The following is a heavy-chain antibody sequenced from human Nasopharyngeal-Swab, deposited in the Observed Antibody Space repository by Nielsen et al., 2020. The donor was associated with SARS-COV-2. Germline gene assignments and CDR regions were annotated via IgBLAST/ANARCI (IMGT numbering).Heavy chain of an antibody. J-gene: IGHJ6*02. Sequence: ASVQVSCKASGYTFTGYYMHWVRQAPAQGLEWMGWINPNSGGTNYAQKFQGRVTMTRDTSISTAYMELSRLRSDDTAVYYCAREPRLGFDSRYYGMDVWGQGTTVTVSS. CDR2: INPNSGGT. CDR1: GYTFTGYY. D-gene: IGHD3-9*01. CDR3: AREPRLGFDSRYYGMDV. V-gene: IGHV1-2*02.